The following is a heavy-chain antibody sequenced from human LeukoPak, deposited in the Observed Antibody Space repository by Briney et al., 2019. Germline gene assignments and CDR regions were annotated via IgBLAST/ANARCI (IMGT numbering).Heavy chain of an antibody. J-gene: IGHJ4*02. CDR3: AREDDHNTNDC. CDR2: IQPDGSGA. D-gene: IGHD5-24*01. Sequence: GGSLSLSCVTSGFTFRGYWMSWFRQAPGKGQEWVGNIQPDGSGAFYVDAMRGRFTISRDNAQNSLYLQINSLRAEDTAVYYCAREDDHNTNDCWGQGTLVTVSS. V-gene: IGHV3-7*01. CDR1: GFTFRGYW.